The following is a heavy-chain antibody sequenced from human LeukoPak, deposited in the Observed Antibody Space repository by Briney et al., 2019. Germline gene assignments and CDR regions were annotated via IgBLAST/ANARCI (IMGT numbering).Heavy chain of an antibody. J-gene: IGHJ4*02. V-gene: IGHV1-69*05. D-gene: IGHD2-21*01. CDR1: GDPFGSYA. Sequence: SVKVSCKASGDPFGSYALSWVRQAPGQGLEWVGGIVPIFGKTTYAQKFQGRLAITTDESTSTTYMELSSLTSADTAVYYCARGQEGIMWFFDNWGQGTLVTVS. CDR2: IVPIFGKT. CDR3: ARGQEGIMWFFDN.